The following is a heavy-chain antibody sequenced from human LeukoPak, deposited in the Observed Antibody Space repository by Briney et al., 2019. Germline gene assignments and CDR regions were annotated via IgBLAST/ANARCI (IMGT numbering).Heavy chain of an antibody. CDR2: IYYSGST. CDR3: ARQTYYYDSSGYYYSSGFDY. V-gene: IGHV4-59*08. D-gene: IGHD3-22*01. CDR1: GGSISSYY. J-gene: IGHJ4*02. Sequence: SETLSLTCTVSGGSISSYYWSWIRQPPGKGLEWIGYIYYSGSTNYNPSLKSRVTISVDTSKNQFSLKLSSVTAADTAVYYCARQTYYYDSSGYYYSSGFDYWGQGTLVTVSS.